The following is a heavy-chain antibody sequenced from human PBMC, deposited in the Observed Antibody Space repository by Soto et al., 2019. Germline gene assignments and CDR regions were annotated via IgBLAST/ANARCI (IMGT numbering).Heavy chain of an antibody. V-gene: IGHV3-30*18. CDR2: ISYDGSNK. J-gene: IGHJ5*02. CDR1: GFTFSSYG. Sequence: PGGSLRLSCAASGFTFSSYGMHWVRQAPGKGLEWVAVISYDGSNKYYADSVKGRFTISRDNSMNTLYLQMNSLRAEDTAVYYCAKSLTRYQPRTPIDPWGKGTLVTVSS. CDR3: AKSLTRYQPRTPIDP. D-gene: IGHD3-16*02.